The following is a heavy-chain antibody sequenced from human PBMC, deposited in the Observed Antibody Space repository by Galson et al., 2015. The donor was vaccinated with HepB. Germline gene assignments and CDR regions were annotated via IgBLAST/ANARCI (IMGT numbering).Heavy chain of an antibody. J-gene: IGHJ4*02. V-gene: IGHV3-7*01. Sequence: SLRLSCAASGFTFSSYWMSWVRQAPGKGLEWVANIKQDGSEKYYVDSVKGRFTISRDNAKNSLYLQMNSLRAEDTAVYYCARDRLARSPRFADYWGQGTLVTVSS. D-gene: IGHD3-16*01. CDR2: IKQDGSEK. CDR1: GFTFSSYW. CDR3: ARDRLARSPRFADY.